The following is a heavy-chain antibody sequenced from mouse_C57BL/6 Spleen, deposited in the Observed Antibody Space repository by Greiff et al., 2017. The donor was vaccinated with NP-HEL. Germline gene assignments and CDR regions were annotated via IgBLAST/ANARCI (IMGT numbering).Heavy chain of an antibody. CDR1: GYAFSSSW. CDR2: IYPGDGDT. D-gene: IGHD2-1*01. V-gene: IGHV1-82*01. Sequence: QVQLKESGPELVKPGASVKISCKASGYAFSSSWMNWVKQRPGKGLEWIGRIYPGDGDTNYNGKFKGKATLTADKSSSTAYMQLSSLTSEDSAVYFCARLTGGNPFAYWGQGTLVTVSA. CDR3: ARLTGGNPFAY. J-gene: IGHJ3*01.